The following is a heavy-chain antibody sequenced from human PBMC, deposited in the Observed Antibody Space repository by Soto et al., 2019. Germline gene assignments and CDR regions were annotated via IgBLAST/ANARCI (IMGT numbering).Heavy chain of an antibody. J-gene: IGHJ4*02. D-gene: IGHD3-10*01. CDR1: GFTLSIYA. Sequence: EVQLLESGGDLVQPGGSLRLSCAASGFTLSIYAMTWVRQAPGKGLEWVSTVSTSGSSTYYADSVKGRFSISRDNSKNTLYLQMNSPRAEDTAVYYCAKDDGASGRDPFDYWGQGTLVTVSS. CDR2: VSTSGSST. CDR3: AKDDGASGRDPFDY. V-gene: IGHV3-23*01.